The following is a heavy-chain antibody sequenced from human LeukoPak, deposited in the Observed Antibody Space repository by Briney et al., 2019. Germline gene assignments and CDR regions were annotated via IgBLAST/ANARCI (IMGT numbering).Heavy chain of an antibody. Sequence: GGSLRLSCAASGFTFSNYAMNWVRQAPGKGLEWVTSISSSSSYIYYADSVKGRFTISRDNAKNSLYLQMNSLRAEDTAVYYCARETVRDFWSGYYDSLDYWGQGTLVTVSS. CDR1: GFTFSNYA. D-gene: IGHD3-3*01. V-gene: IGHV3-21*01. CDR3: ARETVRDFWSGYYDSLDY. CDR2: ISSSSSYI. J-gene: IGHJ4*02.